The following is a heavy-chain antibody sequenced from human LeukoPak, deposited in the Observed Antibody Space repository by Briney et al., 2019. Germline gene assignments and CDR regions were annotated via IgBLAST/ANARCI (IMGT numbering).Heavy chain of an antibody. CDR2: IYYSGST. V-gene: IGHV4-39*02. J-gene: IGHJ6*02. CDR1: GGSISSSSYY. D-gene: IGHD6-13*01. Sequence: SETLSLTCTVSGGSISSSSYYWGWVRQPPGKGLEWIVSIYYSGSTYYNPSLKSRVTISVDTSKNQFSLKLSSVTAADTAVYYCARERGQQTPRAPRYYYYYGMDVWGQGTTVTVSS. CDR3: ARERGQQTPRAPRYYYYYGMDV.